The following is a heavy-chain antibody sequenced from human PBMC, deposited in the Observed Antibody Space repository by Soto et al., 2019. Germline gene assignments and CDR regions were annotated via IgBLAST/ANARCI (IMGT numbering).Heavy chain of an antibody. CDR3: TSPKDYYDSSGYYS. Sequence: GGSLRLSCAASGFTFSGSAMHWVRQASGKGLEWVGRIRSKANSYATAYAASVKGRFTISRDDSKNTAYLQMNSLKTEDTAVYYCTSPKDYYDSSGYYSWGQGTLVTVSS. CDR2: IRSKANSYAT. D-gene: IGHD3-22*01. V-gene: IGHV3-73*01. CDR1: GFTFSGSA. J-gene: IGHJ5*02.